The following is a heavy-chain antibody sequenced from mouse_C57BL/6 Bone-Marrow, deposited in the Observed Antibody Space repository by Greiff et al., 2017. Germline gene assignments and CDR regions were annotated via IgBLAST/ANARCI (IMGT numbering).Heavy chain of an antibody. V-gene: IGHV1-55*01. CDR3: AGVYYGYFYFDY. J-gene: IGHJ2*01. CDR2: IYPGSGST. D-gene: IGHD2-2*01. CDR1: GYTFTSYW. Sequence: VQLQQSGAELVKPGASVKMSCKASGYTFTSYWITWVKQRPGQGLEWIGDIYPGSGSTNYNEKLKSKATLTVDTSSSTAYMQLSSLTSEDSAVYYCAGVYYGYFYFDYWGQGTTLTVSS.